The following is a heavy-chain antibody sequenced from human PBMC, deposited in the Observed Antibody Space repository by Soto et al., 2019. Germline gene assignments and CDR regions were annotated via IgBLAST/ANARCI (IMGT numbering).Heavy chain of an antibody. Sequence: QVQLVQSGAEVKKPGSSVKVSCKASGGTFSSYTISWLRQAPGQGLEWMGRIIPILGIANYAQKFQGRVTITADKSTSTAYMELSSLRSEDTDVYYCARYGSYYFDYWGQGTLVNVSS. CDR3: ARYGSYYFDY. D-gene: IGHD3-10*01. CDR1: GGTFSSYT. J-gene: IGHJ4*02. V-gene: IGHV1-69*02. CDR2: IIPILGIA.